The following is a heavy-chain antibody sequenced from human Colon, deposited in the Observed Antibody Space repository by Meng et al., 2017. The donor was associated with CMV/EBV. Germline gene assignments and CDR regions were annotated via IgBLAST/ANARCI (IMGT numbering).Heavy chain of an antibody. CDR1: GYTFTSYD. CDR2: MNPNSGNT. Sequence: ASVKVSCKASGYTFTSYDINWVRQATGQGLEWMGWMNPNSGNTGYAQKFQGRVTMTRNTSISTAYMELSSLRSEDTAVYYCARVEIVVVPAAICLPDYWGQGTLVTVSS. J-gene: IGHJ4*02. V-gene: IGHV1-8*01. D-gene: IGHD2-2*03. CDR3: ARVEIVVVPAAICLPDY.